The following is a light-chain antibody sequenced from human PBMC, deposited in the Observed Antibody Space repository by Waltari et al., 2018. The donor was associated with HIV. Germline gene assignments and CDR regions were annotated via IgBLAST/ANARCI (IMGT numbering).Light chain of an antibody. CDR2: EVT. CDR1: NSDVGGYNY. Sequence: QSALTQPASVSGSPGQSITIPCIGTNSDVGGYNYVYWYQQHPGQAPKLLIYEVTNRPSGISNRFSGSKSGNTASLTISGLQAEDEADYYCSSYTTTSTVVFGGGTKLTVL. CDR3: SSYTTTSTVV. J-gene: IGLJ2*01. V-gene: IGLV2-14*01.